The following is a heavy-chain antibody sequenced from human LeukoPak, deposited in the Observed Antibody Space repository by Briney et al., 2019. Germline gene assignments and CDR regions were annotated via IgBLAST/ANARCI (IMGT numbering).Heavy chain of an antibody. CDR2: IASDTTYI. CDR1: GFTFDTYT. J-gene: IGHJ4*02. V-gene: IGHV3-21*06. CDR3: ARDYYDSSASATFDY. D-gene: IGHD3-22*01. Sequence: PGGSLGLSCEASGFTFDTYTVNWVRQAPGKGLEWVSSIASDTTYIKYADSVKGRFTVSRGNAKNSVFLEMKSLRADDTAIYFCARDYYDSSASATFDYWGRGTLVTVSS.